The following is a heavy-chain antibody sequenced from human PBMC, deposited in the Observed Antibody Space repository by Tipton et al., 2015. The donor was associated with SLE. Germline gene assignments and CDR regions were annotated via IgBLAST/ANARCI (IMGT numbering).Heavy chain of an antibody. V-gene: IGHV4-38-2*01. CDR2: IYHSGST. D-gene: IGHD3-3*01. Sequence: TLSLTCAVSGYSISSGYYWGWIRQPPGKGLEWIGSIYHSGSTYYNPSLKRRVTISVDPSKNQFSLKLSSVTAADTAVYYCAIVGYYDFWSGYPDAFDIWGQGTMVTVSS. CDR1: GYSISSGYY. J-gene: IGHJ3*02. CDR3: AIVGYYDFWSGYPDAFDI.